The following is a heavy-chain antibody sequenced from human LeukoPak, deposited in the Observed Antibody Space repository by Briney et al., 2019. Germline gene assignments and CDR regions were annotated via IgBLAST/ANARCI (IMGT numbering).Heavy chain of an antibody. CDR2: ICASSDNT. CDR3: AKGFRSDGTCYSSADY. J-gene: IGHJ4*02. D-gene: IGHD2-15*01. Sequence: RGSLRPSCTASGFTFSRFAMSWVRQAPGQGLEWVSTICASSDNTYNADSVKGRFTISTDDSKNTLYLQMNSLRDEDTAIYYCAKGFRSDGTCYSSADYWGQGTLVTVSS. CDR1: GFTFSRFA. V-gene: IGHV3-23*01.